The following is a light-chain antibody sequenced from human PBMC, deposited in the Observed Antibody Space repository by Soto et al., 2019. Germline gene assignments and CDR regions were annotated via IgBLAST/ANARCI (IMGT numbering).Light chain of an antibody. CDR3: QQYGGSPIT. CDR2: DAS. J-gene: IGKJ5*01. CDR1: QSVRSSD. Sequence: DIVDLQAPGTLYLSPGERATLSCRASQSVRSSDLAWYQQRPGQAPRLLISDASNRATGIPDRFSGSGSGTDFTLTISRLEPEDLALYYCQQYGGSPITFGQGTRLLIK. V-gene: IGKV3-20*01.